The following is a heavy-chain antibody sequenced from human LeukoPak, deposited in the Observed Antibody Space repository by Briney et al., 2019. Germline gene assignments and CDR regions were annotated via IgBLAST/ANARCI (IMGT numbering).Heavy chain of an antibody. CDR3: AKENEDYSNYGPILTSYNWFDP. Sequence: QPGGSLRLSCAASGFTFSSYGMHWVRQAPGKGLEWVAFIRYDGSNKYYADSVKGRFTISRDNSKNTLYLQMNSLGAEDTAVYYCAKENEDYSNYGPILTSYNWFDPWGQGTLVTVSS. V-gene: IGHV3-30*02. J-gene: IGHJ5*02. CDR1: GFTFSSYG. D-gene: IGHD4-11*01. CDR2: IRYDGSNK.